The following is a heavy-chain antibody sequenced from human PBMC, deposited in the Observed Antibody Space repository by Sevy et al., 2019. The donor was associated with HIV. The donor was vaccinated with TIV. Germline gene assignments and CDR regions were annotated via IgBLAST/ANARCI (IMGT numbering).Heavy chain of an antibody. D-gene: IGHD5-18*01. V-gene: IGHV3-33*01. CDR1: GFSFSNYA. CDR2: IWNDGNDK. J-gene: IGHJ4*02. CDR3: ATEYNNGYDY. Sequence: GGSLRLSCVASGFSFSNYAMHWVRRAPGKGLEWVAVIWNDGNDKSYADSVKGRFTISRDNAKNTLYLQMNSLRAEDTAIYYCATEYNNGYDYWGQGTMVTVS.